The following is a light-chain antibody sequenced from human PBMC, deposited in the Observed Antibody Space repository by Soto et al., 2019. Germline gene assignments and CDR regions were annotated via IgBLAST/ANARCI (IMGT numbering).Light chain of an antibody. V-gene: IGLV2-8*01. CDR3: SSQTGSGTMI. J-gene: IGLJ2*01. CDR2: EVT. CDR1: NSDVGGYSY. Sequence: QSAPTQPPSASGSPGQSVTISCTGTNSDVGGYSYVSWYQQHPGKAPKLMISEVTKRPSGVPDRFSGSKSGNTASLTVSGLQAEDEADYYCSSQTGSGTMIFGGGTKLTVL.